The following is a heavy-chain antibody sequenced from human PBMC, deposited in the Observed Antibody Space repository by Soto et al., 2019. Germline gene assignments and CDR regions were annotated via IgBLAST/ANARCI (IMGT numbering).Heavy chain of an antibody. CDR2: IIPIFGTA. Sequence: SVKVSCKASGGTFSSYAISWVRQAPGQGLEWMGGIIPIFGTANYAQKCQGRVTITADESTSTAYMELSSLRSEDTAVYYCAREDRYNWNHHYYYGMDVWGQGTTVTVSS. V-gene: IGHV1-69*13. CDR1: GGTFSSYA. D-gene: IGHD1-20*01. J-gene: IGHJ6*02. CDR3: AREDRYNWNHHYYYGMDV.